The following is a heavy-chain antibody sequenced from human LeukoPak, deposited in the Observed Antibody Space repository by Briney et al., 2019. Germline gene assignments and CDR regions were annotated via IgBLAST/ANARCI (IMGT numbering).Heavy chain of an antibody. CDR1: GLTFSSYS. CDR3: ARAQIQLLSAPNI. D-gene: IGHD5-18*01. Sequence: PGGSLRLSCAASGLTFSSYSMNWVRQAPGKGLEWVSSISSSSSYIYYADSVKGRFTISRDNAKNSLYLQMNSLRAEDTAVYYCARAQIQLLSAPNIWGQGTMVTVSS. J-gene: IGHJ3*02. V-gene: IGHV3-21*01. CDR2: ISSSSSYI.